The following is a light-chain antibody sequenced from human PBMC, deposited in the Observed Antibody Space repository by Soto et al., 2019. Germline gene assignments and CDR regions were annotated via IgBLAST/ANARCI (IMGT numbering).Light chain of an antibody. V-gene: IGKV3-11*01. J-gene: IGKJ1*01. CDR2: HTF. CDR3: QHRRNWPWT. CDR1: QSVSSY. Sequence: EIVLTQSPATLSLSPGERATLSCRASQSVSSYLAWYQQKPGQAPRLLIYHTFNRATGIPARFSGSGSGTEFTLTISSLEPEDFAVYYCQHRRNWPWTFGQGTKVEIE.